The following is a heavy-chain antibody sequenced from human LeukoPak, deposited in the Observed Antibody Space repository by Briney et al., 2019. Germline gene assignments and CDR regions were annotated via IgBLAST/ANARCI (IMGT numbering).Heavy chain of an antibody. CDR1: GYTFSNYD. CDR2: MNPNTGNT. Sequence: ASVTVSCKASGYTFSNYDINWVRQATGQGLEWMGWMNPNTGNTGYAQKFQGRVTMTSDTSISTAYMELSSLTSDDTAVYYCARVLPGDHWGQGTLATVSS. CDR3: ARVLPGDH. J-gene: IGHJ4*02. V-gene: IGHV1-8*01. D-gene: IGHD1-14*01.